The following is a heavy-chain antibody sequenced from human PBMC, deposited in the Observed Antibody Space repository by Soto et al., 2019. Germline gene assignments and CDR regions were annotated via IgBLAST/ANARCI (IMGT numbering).Heavy chain of an antibody. J-gene: IGHJ5*02. V-gene: IGHV4-30-4*01. CDR2: IYYSGST. D-gene: IGHD1-26*01. CDR3: ARKVTPTPSGWFDP. Sequence: QVQLQESGPGLVKPSQTLSLTCTFSGGSISSGDYSWSWIRQPPGKCLEWIGYIYYSGSTYYNPSLKSRVTISVDTSKNQFSLKLSSVTAADTAVYYCARKVTPTPSGWFDPWGQGTLVTVSS. CDR1: GGSISSGDYS.